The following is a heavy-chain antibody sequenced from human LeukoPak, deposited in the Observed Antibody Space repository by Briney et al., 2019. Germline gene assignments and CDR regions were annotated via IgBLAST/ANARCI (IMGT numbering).Heavy chain of an antibody. CDR2: MYLSGTT. D-gene: IGHD1-26*01. Sequence: PSETLSLTCTVSGDSINSLDLWSWVRQPPGKGLEWIGEMYLSGTTHSNPSVKSRVTISIDKSKNQFFLNLSSVTAADTAVYYCARVAGATDYWGQGTLVTVSS. V-gene: IGHV4-4*02. CDR1: GDSINSLDL. CDR3: ARVAGATDY. J-gene: IGHJ4*02.